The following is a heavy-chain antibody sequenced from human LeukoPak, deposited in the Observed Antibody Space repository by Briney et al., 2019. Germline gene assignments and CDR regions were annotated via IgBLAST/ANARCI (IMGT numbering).Heavy chain of an antibody. D-gene: IGHD3-3*01. CDR3: ARVFGVDFWSGYLFY. CDR2: INPNSGGT. CDR1: GYTFTGYY. Sequence: ASVKVSCKASGYTFTGYYMHWVRQAPGQGLEWMGRINPNSGGTNYAQKFQGRVTMTRDTSISTAYMELSRLRSDDTAVYYCARVFGVDFWSGYLFYWGQGTLVTVSS. J-gene: IGHJ4*02. V-gene: IGHV1-2*06.